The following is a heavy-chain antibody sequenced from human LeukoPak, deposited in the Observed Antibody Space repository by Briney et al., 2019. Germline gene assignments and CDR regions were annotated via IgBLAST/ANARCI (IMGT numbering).Heavy chain of an antibody. Sequence: PSQTLSLTCTVSGGSISSGDYYWSWIRQPPGKGLEWIGYIYYSGSTYYNPSLKSRVTISVDTSKNQFSLKLSSVTAADTAVYYCASCVSTATRCLYWGQGTLVTVSS. CDR3: ASCVSTATRCLY. D-gene: IGHD5-18*01. CDR1: GGSISSGDYY. J-gene: IGHJ4*02. CDR2: IYYSGST. V-gene: IGHV4-30-4*01.